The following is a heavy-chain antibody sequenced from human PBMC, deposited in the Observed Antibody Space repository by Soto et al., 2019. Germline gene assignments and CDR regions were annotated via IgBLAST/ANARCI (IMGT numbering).Heavy chain of an antibody. D-gene: IGHD2-15*01. V-gene: IGHV4-31*03. CDR3: AGSSPDIGDAFDI. CDR1: GGSISSGGYY. J-gene: IGHJ3*02. Sequence: QVQLQESGPGLVKPSQTLSLACTVSGGSISSGGYYWSWIRQHPGKGLEWIGYIYYSGSTYYNPSLKSRVTISVDTSKNQFSLKLSSVTAADTAVYYCAGSSPDIGDAFDIWGQGTMVTVSS. CDR2: IYYSGST.